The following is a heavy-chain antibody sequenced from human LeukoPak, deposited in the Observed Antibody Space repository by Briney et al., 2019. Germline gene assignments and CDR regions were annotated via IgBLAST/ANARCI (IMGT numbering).Heavy chain of an antibody. D-gene: IGHD6-19*01. V-gene: IGHV1-2*02. CDR1: GYTFTGYY. Sequence: ASVKVSCKASGYTFTGYYMHWVRQAPGQGLEWMGWINPNSGGTNYAQRFQGSVTMTRDTSISTAYVELSRLRSDDTAVYYCARSSYSSGWSDYWGQGTLVTVSS. CDR2: INPNSGGT. J-gene: IGHJ4*02. CDR3: ARSSYSSGWSDY.